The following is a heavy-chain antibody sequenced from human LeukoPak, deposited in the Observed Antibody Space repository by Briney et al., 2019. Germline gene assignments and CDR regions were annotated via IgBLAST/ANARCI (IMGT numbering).Heavy chain of an antibody. Sequence: SETLSLTCSLSGGSLSSYYWSWMRPPAPKGVEWIGRIYSSGSTNYSPPLKSRVTMSVDTSKNQFSLKLSSVTAADTAVYYCARGWFDPLGQGTLVTVSS. CDR1: GGSLSSYY. V-gene: IGHV4-4*07. CDR3: ARGWFDP. CDR2: IYSSGST. J-gene: IGHJ5*02.